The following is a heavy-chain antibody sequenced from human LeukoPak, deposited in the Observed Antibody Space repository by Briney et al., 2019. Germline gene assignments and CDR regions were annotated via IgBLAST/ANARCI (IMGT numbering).Heavy chain of an antibody. CDR3: ARHSRGEGTPSDY. V-gene: IGHV4-39*01. J-gene: IGHJ4*02. CDR1: GGSISSSSYY. CDR2: IYYSGRT. D-gene: IGHD3-10*01. Sequence: KPSETLSLPCTVSGGSISSSSYYWGWIRPPPGKGLEWIGCIYYSGRTYYNPSLKSRVTISVDTSKNQFSLKLSSVTAADTAVYYCARHSRGEGTPSDYWGQGTLVTVSS.